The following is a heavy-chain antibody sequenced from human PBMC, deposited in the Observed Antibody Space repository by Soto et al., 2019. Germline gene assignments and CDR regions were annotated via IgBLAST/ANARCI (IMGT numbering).Heavy chain of an antibody. V-gene: IGHV5-51*01. Sequence: GESLKISCKGSGYSFTSYWIGWVRQMPGKGLEWMGITYPGDSDTRYSPSFQGQVTISADKSISTAYLQWSSLKASDTAMYYCARHVTMVRGVIIRYYYYGMDVWGQGTTVTVSS. CDR3: ARHVTMVRGVIIRYYYYGMDV. D-gene: IGHD3-10*01. J-gene: IGHJ6*02. CDR1: GYSFTSYW. CDR2: TYPGDSDT.